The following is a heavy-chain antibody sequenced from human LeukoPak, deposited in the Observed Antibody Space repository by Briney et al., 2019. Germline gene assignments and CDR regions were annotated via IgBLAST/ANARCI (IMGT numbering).Heavy chain of an antibody. CDR3: ARVCGGDCYPLDYHYYYYMDV. Sequence: GASVKLSCKASGYTFTSYGISWVRQAPGQGLEWMGWISAYNGNTNYAQKLQGRVTMITDTSTSTAYTELRSLRSDDTAVYYCARVCGGDCYPLDYHYYYYMDVWGKGTTVTVSS. V-gene: IGHV1-18*01. CDR2: ISAYNGNT. D-gene: IGHD2-21*02. J-gene: IGHJ6*03. CDR1: GYTFTSYG.